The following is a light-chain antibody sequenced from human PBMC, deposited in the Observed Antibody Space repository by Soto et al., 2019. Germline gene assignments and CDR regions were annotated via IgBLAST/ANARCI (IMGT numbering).Light chain of an antibody. CDR1: SSDVGSYNY. J-gene: IGLJ1*01. CDR3: ISYTGSNNFV. V-gene: IGLV2-14*01. Sequence: SALTQPASVSGSPGQSITISRSGTSSDVGSYNYVAWYQQFSGKTPKLIIYGVSSRAPGVSSRFSGSKSGNTASLTISGLQAEDEADYYCISYTGSNNFVFGSGTKVTVL. CDR2: GVS.